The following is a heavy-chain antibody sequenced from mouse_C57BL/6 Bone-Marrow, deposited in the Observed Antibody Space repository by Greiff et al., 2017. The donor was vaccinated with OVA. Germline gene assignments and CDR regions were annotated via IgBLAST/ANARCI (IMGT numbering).Heavy chain of an antibody. CDR1: GYTFTSYG. CDR2: IYPRSGNT. CDR3: ARERDSSGYLDY. D-gene: IGHD3-2*02. V-gene: IGHV1-81*01. Sequence: LVESGAELARPGASVKLSCKASGYTFTSYGISWVKQRTGQGLEWIGEIYPRSGNTYYNEKFKGKATLTADKSSSTAYMELRSLTSEDSAVYFCARERDSSGYLDYWGQGTTLTVSS. J-gene: IGHJ2*01.